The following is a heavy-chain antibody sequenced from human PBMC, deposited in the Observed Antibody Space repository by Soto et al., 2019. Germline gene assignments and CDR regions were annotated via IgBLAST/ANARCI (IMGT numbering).Heavy chain of an antibody. V-gene: IGHV6-1*01. CDR2: TYYRSKWYN. CDR1: GDNVSSNSAT. D-gene: IGHD6-13*01. CDR3: AREGVYSSSWINDY. Sequence: SQTLSLTCAISGDNVSSNSATWNWIRQSPSRGLEWLGRTYYRSKWYNDYAVSVKSRITINPDTSKNQFSLQLNSVTPEDTAVYYCAREGVYSSSWINDYWGPGTLVTVSS. J-gene: IGHJ4*02.